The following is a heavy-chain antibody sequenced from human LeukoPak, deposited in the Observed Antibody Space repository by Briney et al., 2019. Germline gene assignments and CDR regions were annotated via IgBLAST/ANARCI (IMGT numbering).Heavy chain of an antibody. D-gene: IGHD2-21*02. Sequence: GRSLRLSCAASGFTFSSYSMNWVRQAPGKGLEWVSSISSSSSYIYYADSVKGRFTISRDNAKNSLYLQMNSLGAEDTAVYYCAKDLERHIVVVTASAVDYWGQGTLVTVSS. V-gene: IGHV3-21*01. J-gene: IGHJ4*02. CDR2: ISSSSSYI. CDR1: GFTFSSYS. CDR3: AKDLERHIVVVTASAVDY.